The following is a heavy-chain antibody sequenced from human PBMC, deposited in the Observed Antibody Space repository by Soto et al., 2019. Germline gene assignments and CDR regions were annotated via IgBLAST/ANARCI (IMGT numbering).Heavy chain of an antibody. J-gene: IGHJ3*02. Sequence: RASVKVSCKASGGTFSRYAISWVRQAPGQGLEWMGGIIPIFGTANYAQKFQGRVTITADESTSTAYMELSSLGSEDTAVYYCARDTTGVGATRGDAFDIWGQGTMVTVSS. CDR2: IIPIFGTA. D-gene: IGHD1-26*01. CDR3: ARDTTGVGATRGDAFDI. CDR1: GGTFSRYA. V-gene: IGHV1-69*13.